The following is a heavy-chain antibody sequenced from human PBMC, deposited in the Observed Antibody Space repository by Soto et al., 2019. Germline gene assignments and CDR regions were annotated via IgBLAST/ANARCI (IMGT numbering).Heavy chain of an antibody. V-gene: IGHV3-23*01. CDR3: AVGRVAATPYHYYSGMDV. J-gene: IGHJ6*02. Sequence: PGGSLRLSCAASGFTFNRYAFHWVRQAPGKGLEWVSAISGGVDSTFYADSVKGRFTISRDNSKNIQYLQMNNLRAEDTAIYYCAVGRVAATPYHYYSGMDVWGQGTTVSVFS. D-gene: IGHD6-13*01. CDR2: ISGGVDST. CDR1: GFTFNRYA.